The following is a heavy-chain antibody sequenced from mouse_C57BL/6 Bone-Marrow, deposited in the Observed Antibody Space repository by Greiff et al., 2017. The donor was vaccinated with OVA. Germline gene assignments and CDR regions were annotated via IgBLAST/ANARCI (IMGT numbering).Heavy chain of an antibody. CDR1: GFNIQDDY. D-gene: IGHD1-1*01. CDR3: IYYYGPWYFDV. Sequence: EVQLQQSGAELVRPGASVKLSCTASGFNIQDDYMHWVKQRPEQGLEWICWIDPENGDTEYASKCQGKATITADTSSNTAYLQLSSLTSEDTAVYYCIYYYGPWYFDVWGTGTTVTVSS. J-gene: IGHJ1*03. CDR2: IDPENGDT. V-gene: IGHV14-4*01.